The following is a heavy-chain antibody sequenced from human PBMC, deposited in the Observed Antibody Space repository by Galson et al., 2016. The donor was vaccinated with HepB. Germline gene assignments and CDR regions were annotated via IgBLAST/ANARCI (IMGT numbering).Heavy chain of an antibody. J-gene: IGHJ4*02. CDR3: AKGYGFWTAFDY. CDR2: ISGNGYST. D-gene: IGHD3-3*01. V-gene: IGHV3-23*01. Sequence: SLRLSCAASGFTFSSYAMSWIRQAPGKGLEWVSAISGNGYSTCYADPVKGRFAISRDNSKNTLFLQMNSLRAEDTAVYYCAKGYGFWTAFDYWGQGTLVTGSS. CDR1: GFTFSSYA.